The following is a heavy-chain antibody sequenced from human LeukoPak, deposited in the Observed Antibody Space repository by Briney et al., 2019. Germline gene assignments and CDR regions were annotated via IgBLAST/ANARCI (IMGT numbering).Heavy chain of an antibody. CDR2: ISSSSATI. CDR3: ATDREDYDSSGYYLSDAFDI. J-gene: IGHJ3*02. Sequence: PGGSLRLSCAVSGFTFSGYSMKWVRQAPGKGLEWVSYISSSSATIYHADSVKGRFTVSRDNAKNSLYLQMDSLRVEDTAVYYSATDREDYDSSGYYLSDAFDIWGEGTMVTVSS. CDR1: GFTFSGYS. D-gene: IGHD3-22*01. V-gene: IGHV3-48*01.